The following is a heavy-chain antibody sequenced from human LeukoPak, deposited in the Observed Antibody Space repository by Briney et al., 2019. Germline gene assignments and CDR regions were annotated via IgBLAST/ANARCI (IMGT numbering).Heavy chain of an antibody. CDR1: GFTFSSYA. Sequence: PGGSLRLSCAASGFTFSSYAMSWVRQAPGKGLEWVSALSGGGGNTNYADSVKGRFTISRDNSKHTLYLQMNSLRAEDTAVYYCARDLDDYGGKGIDYWGQGTLVTVSS. D-gene: IGHD4-23*01. CDR2: LSGGGGNT. J-gene: IGHJ4*02. CDR3: ARDLDDYGGKGIDY. V-gene: IGHV3-23*01.